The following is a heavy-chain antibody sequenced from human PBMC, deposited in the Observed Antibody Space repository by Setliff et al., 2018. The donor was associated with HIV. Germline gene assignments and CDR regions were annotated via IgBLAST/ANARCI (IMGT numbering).Heavy chain of an antibody. CDR2: INAGDDNT. D-gene: IGHD2-15*01. J-gene: IGHJ4*02. CDR3: ARGSCGGCYLSDY. V-gene: IGHV1-3*01. CDR1: GFTFSSYA. Sequence: GGSLRLSCVASGFTFSSYAMSWVRQAPGKGLEWMGYINAGDDNTRYSQKFQGRVTITRDTSANTAYMELSSLRSEDTAVYYCARGSCGGCYLSDYWGQGTLVTV.